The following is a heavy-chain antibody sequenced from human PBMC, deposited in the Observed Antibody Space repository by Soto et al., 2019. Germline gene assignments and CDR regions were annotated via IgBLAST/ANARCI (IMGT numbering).Heavy chain of an antibody. J-gene: IGHJ6*02. CDR1: GGTFSSYA. CDR2: IIPIFGTA. CDR3: ASQGQGWSIAARLFYDGMDV. D-gene: IGHD6-6*01. V-gene: IGHV1-69*01. Sequence: QVQLVQSGAEVKKPGSSLKVSCKASGGTFSSYAISWVRQAPGQGPEWMGGIIPIFGTANYAQKFQGSVTITPDESKRTAYMELSSLRCEDTAVYYCASQGQGWSIAARLFYDGMDVWGQGTTVTVSS.